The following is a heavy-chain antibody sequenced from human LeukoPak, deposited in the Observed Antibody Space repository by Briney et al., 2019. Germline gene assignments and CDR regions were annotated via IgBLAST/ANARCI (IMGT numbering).Heavy chain of an antibody. Sequence: SETLSLTCTVSGGSVSSYYWNWIRQPAGKGLEWIGHIYIRGATNYNPSVKSRVTMSVDTSKNQFSLKVSSVTAADAAVYYCARGHNSGWRNFDYWGQGTLVTVSS. J-gene: IGHJ4*02. V-gene: IGHV4-4*07. CDR1: GGSVSSYY. D-gene: IGHD6-19*01. CDR3: ARGHNSGWRNFDY. CDR2: IYIRGAT.